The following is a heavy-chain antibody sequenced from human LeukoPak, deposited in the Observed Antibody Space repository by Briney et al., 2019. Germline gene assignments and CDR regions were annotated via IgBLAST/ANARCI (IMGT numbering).Heavy chain of an antibody. CDR1: GGSINSYY. Sequence: PSETLSLTCTVSGGSINSYYWSWIRQPPGKGLEWIGYIYYSGSTNYNPSLKSRVTISVDTSKNQFSLNLNSVTTADTAVYYCARSRGARFAPPDYWGQGTLVTVSS. CDR2: IYYSGST. J-gene: IGHJ4*02. D-gene: IGHD1-26*01. V-gene: IGHV4-59*01. CDR3: ARSRGARFAPPDY.